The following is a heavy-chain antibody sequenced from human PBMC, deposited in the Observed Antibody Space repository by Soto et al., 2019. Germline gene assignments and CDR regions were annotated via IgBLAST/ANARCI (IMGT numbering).Heavy chain of an antibody. CDR2: INAGNGNT. V-gene: IGHV1-3*05. CDR1: GYTFTSYA. Sequence: QVQLVQSGAEEKKPGASVKVSCKASGYTFTSYAMHWVRQAPGQRLEWMGWINAGNGNTKYSQKFQGRVTITRDTSASTAYMELSSLRGELVRGVTFPAYYFDYWGQGTLVTVSS. D-gene: IGHD3-10*01. CDR3: PAYYFDY. J-gene: IGHJ4*02.